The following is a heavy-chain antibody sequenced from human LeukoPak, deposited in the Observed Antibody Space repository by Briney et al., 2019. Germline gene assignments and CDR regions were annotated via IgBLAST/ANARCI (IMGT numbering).Heavy chain of an antibody. V-gene: IGHV3-23*01. D-gene: IGHD2-21*02. CDR2: ISGGGDST. CDR1: GFTFSNYA. CDR3: ARSRRVICGGACYSFDY. Sequence: GGSLRLSCAASGFTFSNYAMTWVRQAPGKGLEWVSTISGGGDSTYYADSVKGRFTISRDNSKKTLYLQVNSLKTEDTAVYFCARSRRVICGGACYSFDYWGQGTLVTVSS. J-gene: IGHJ4*02.